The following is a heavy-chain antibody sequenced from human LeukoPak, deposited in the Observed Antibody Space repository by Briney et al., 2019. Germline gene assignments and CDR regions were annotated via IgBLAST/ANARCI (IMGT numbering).Heavy chain of an antibody. CDR2: MNPNSGNT. D-gene: IGHD6-19*01. Sequence: ASVKVSCKASGYTFTGYYIHWVRQATGQGLEWMGWMNPNSGNTGYAQKFQGRVTMTRNTSISTAYMELSSLRSEDTAVYYCARGLRYSSGGSYWGQGTLVTVSS. CDR1: GYTFTGYY. V-gene: IGHV1-8*02. CDR3: ARGLRYSSGGSY. J-gene: IGHJ4*02.